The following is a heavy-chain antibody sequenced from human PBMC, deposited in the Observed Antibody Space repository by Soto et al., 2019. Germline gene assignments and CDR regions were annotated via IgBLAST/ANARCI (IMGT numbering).Heavy chain of an antibody. D-gene: IGHD3-16*01. CDR3: VRDGDYYGMDV. V-gene: IGHV4-30-2*01. J-gene: IGHJ6*02. Sequence: QLQLQESGSGLVKPSQTLSLTCAVSGGSISSGGYSWSWIRQPPGKGLEWIGYIYHSGSTYFIPSLKSRVTISVDRSKNQFPLKLSSVTAADTAVSYWVRDGDYYGMDVWGQGTTVTVSS. CDR1: GGSISSGGYS. CDR2: IYHSGST.